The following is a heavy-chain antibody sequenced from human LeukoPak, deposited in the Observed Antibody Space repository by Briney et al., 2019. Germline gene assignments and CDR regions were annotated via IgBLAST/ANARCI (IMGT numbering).Heavy chain of an antibody. CDR1: GGSFSVYY. Sequence: SETLSLTCAVYGGSFSVYYWSWIRQPPGKGLEWIGEINHSGSTNYNPSLKSRVTISVDTSKNQFSLKLSSVTAADTAVYYCARASRDGGSARINWFDPWGQGTLVTVSS. V-gene: IGHV4-34*01. CDR2: INHSGST. J-gene: IGHJ5*02. CDR3: ARASRDGGSARINWFDP. D-gene: IGHD2-15*01.